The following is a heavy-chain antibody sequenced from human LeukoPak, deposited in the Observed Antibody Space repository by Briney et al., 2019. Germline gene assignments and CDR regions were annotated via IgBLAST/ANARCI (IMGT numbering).Heavy chain of an antibody. CDR1: GGSISSYY. J-gene: IGHJ3*02. V-gene: IGHV4-4*09. D-gene: IGHD4-11*01. CDR3: AGNDYSDYGARGAFDI. Sequence: SETLSLTCTVSGGSISSYYWSWIRQPPGKGLEWIGYIYTSGSTNYNPSLKSRVTISVDTSKNQFSLKLSSVTAADTAVYYCAGNDYSDYGARGAFDIWGQGTMVTVSS. CDR2: IYTSGST.